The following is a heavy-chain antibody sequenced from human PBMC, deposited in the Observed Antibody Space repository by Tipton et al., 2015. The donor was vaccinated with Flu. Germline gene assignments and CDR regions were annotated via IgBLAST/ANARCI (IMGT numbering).Heavy chain of an antibody. V-gene: IGHV4-34*01. CDR3: ARAGDYYYYGMDV. CDR2: INHSGST. D-gene: IGHD1-26*01. Sequence: TLSLTCAVYGGSFSSYYWSWIRQPPGKGLEWIGEINHSGSTNYNPSLKSRVTISVDTSKNQFSLKLSSVTAADTAVYYCARAGDYYYYGMDVWGQGTTVTVSS. CDR1: GGSFSSYY. J-gene: IGHJ6*02.